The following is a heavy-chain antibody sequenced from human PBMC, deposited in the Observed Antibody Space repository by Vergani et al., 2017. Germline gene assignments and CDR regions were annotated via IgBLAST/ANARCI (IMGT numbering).Heavy chain of an antibody. CDR3: ASPREGAAGSFDY. CDR1: GYTFTSYY. D-gene: IGHD6-13*01. CDR2: INPSGGST. Sequence: QVQLVQSGAEVKKPGASVKVSCKASGYTFTSYYMHWVRQAPGQGLEWMGIINPSGGSTSYAQKFQGRVTMTRDTSTSTVYMELSSLRSDDTAVYYCASPREGAAGSFDYWGQGTLVTVSS. V-gene: IGHV1-46*01. J-gene: IGHJ4*02.